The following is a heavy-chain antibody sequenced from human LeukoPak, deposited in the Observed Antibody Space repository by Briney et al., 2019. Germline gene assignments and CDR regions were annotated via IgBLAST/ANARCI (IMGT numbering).Heavy chain of an antibody. Sequence: PGGSLRLSCAASGFPFSSYAMSWVRQAPGKGLEWVSLISSSGASTYHADSVKGRFTISRHNSKHTLYLQMNGLRAEDTAVYFCAKSLDRHSSGDNFDYWGQGTLVTVSS. CDR1: GFPFSSYA. D-gene: IGHD6-25*01. J-gene: IGHJ4*02. CDR3: AKSLDRHSSGDNFDY. V-gene: IGHV3-23*01. CDR2: ISSSGAST.